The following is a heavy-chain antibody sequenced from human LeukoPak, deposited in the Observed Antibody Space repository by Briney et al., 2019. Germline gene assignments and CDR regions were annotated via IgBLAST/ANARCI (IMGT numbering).Heavy chain of an antibody. CDR2: ISGSSSYI. V-gene: IGHV3-21*06. J-gene: IGHJ4*02. CDR3: ARADQGYSYGEIDY. Sequence: PGGSLRLSCAASGFTFSSYSMNWVRQAPGKGLEGVSSISGSSSYIYYADSVKGRFTISRDNAKNSLYLQMNSLRAEDTAVYYCARADQGYSYGEIDYWGQGTLVTVSS. CDR1: GFTFSSYS. D-gene: IGHD5-18*01.